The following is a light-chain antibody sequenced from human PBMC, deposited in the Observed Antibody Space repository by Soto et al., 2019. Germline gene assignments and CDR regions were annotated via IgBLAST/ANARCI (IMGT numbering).Light chain of an antibody. V-gene: IGKV3-20*01. CDR3: QQYNTSPWT. CDR2: GAF. J-gene: IGKJ1*01. Sequence: VVLTQSPGTLSLSPGERATLSCRASQSISRSQVAWYKHKPGQAPRLLMYGAFNRAPDTPDRITGSGSETDFTLTISRLEPDDFAVYYCQQYNTSPWTFGQGTKVEIK. CDR1: QSISRSQ.